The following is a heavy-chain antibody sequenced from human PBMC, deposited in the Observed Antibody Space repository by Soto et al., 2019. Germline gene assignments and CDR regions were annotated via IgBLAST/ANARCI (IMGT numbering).Heavy chain of an antibody. V-gene: IGHV1-18*01. Sequence: ASVKVSCKASGYTFTTYGISWVRQAPGEGLEWLGWINTHNGNTNYAQNLQGRVFMTADTSTNTAYMELRSLRSDDTAVYYCARGSQLLWFGELLSPNVWFDPWGQGTLVTVSS. D-gene: IGHD3-10*01. CDR2: INTHNGNT. J-gene: IGHJ5*02. CDR3: ARGSQLLWFGELLSPNVWFDP. CDR1: GYTFTTYG.